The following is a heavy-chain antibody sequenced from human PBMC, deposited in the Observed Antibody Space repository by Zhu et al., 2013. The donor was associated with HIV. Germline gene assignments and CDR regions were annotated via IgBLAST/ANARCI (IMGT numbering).Heavy chain of an antibody. D-gene: IGHD5-18*01. CDR3: ARGGTRGYSYGLEY. CDR2: INPDSGGT. J-gene: IGHJ4*02. Sequence: QVQLVQSGAEVKKPGASVKVSCKAAGYSFTDYHMHWVRQAPGQGLEWMGWINPDSGGTKYAQKFQGRVTMTRDTSITTAYMELSSLRSDDTALYYCARGGTRGYSYGLEYWGQGTLV. CDR1: GYSFTDYH. V-gene: IGHV1-2*02.